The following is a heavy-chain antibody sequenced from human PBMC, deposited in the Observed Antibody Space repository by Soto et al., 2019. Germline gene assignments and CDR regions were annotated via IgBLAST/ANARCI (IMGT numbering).Heavy chain of an antibody. Sequence: ASVKVSCKASGYTFTSYYMHWVRQAPGQGLEWMGIINPSGGSTSYAQKFQGRVTMTRDTSTSTVYMELNSLRSEDTAVYYCARVGGFGELPNYPLVYYYGMDVWGQGTTVTVSS. CDR2: INPSGGST. CDR1: GYTFTSYY. CDR3: ARVGGFGELPNYPLVYYYGMDV. D-gene: IGHD3-10*01. J-gene: IGHJ6*01. V-gene: IGHV1-46*01.